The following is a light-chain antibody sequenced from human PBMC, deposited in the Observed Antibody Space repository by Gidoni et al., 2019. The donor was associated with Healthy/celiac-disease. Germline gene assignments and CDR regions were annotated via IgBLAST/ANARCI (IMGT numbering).Light chain of an antibody. CDR3: QVWDSSSDHHVV. V-gene: IGLV3-21*03. CDR1: NIGSKS. Sequence: SYVLPQPPPGYGAPGKTARITCGGNNIGSKSVHWYQQKPGQAPVLVVYDDSDRPSGIPERFSGSNSGNTATLTISRVEAGDEADYYCQVWDSSSDHHVVFGGGTKLTVL. J-gene: IGLJ2*01. CDR2: DDS.